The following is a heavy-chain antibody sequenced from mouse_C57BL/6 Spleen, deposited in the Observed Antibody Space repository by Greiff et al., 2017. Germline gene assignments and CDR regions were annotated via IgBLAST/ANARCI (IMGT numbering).Heavy chain of an antibody. CDR3: ARESSNGYYVGWYFEV. CDR1: GYTFTSSW. D-gene: IGHD2-3*01. J-gene: IGHJ1*03. V-gene: IGHV1-72*01. Sequence: VQLQQPGAELVKPGASVKLSCKASGYTFTSSWMHWVKQRPGRGLGWIGRIDPNSGGTKYNEKFKSKATLTVDKPSSTAYMQLSSLTSEDSAVYYCARESSNGYYVGWYFEVWGTGTTVTVSS. CDR2: IDPNSGGT.